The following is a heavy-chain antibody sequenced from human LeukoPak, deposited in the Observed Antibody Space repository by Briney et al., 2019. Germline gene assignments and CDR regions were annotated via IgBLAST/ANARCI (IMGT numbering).Heavy chain of an antibody. D-gene: IGHD3-16*01. V-gene: IGHV4-4*02. CDR2: IYHSGST. J-gene: IGHJ2*01. Sequence: PSGTLSLTCAVSGGSISSSNWWSWVRQPPGKGLEWIGEIYHSGSTNYNPSLKSRVTLSVDTSKNQFSLRLSSVTAADTAVYYCARGIRQGYWYFDLWGRGTLVTVSS. CDR3: ARGIRQGYWYFDL. CDR1: GGSISSSNW.